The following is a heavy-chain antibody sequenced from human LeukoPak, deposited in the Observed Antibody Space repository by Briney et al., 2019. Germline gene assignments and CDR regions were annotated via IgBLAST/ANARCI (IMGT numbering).Heavy chain of an antibody. J-gene: IGHJ4*02. CDR1: GFTFSSYA. D-gene: IGHD3-22*01. CDR3: AKDLTMIVVKYLGDMMGY. V-gene: IGHV3-23*01. Sequence: HTGGSLRLSCAASGFTFSSYAMSWVRQAPGKGLEWVSAISGSGGSTYYADSVKGRFTISRDNSKNTLYLQMNSLRAEDTAVYYCAKDLTMIVVKYLGDMMGYWGQGTLVTVSS. CDR2: ISGSGGST.